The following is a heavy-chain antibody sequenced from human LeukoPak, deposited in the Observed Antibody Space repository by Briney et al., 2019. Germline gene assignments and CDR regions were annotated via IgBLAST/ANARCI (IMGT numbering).Heavy chain of an antibody. CDR3: ASLYNSSGYYIDY. V-gene: IGHV4-4*07. J-gene: IGHJ4*02. CDR2: IYSSGST. D-gene: IGHD3-22*01. Sequence: PSETLSLTCTVSGGSISNYYWTWIRQPAGQGLEWIGRIYSSGSTDYNPSLKSRVTMSVDTSKNQFSLNLSSVTAADTAVYYCASLYNSSGYYIDYWGQGTLVTVSS. CDR1: GGSISNYY.